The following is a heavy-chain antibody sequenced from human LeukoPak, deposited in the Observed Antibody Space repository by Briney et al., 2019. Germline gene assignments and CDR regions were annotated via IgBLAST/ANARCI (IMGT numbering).Heavy chain of an antibody. CDR3: ARDARDYGDYVVAFDY. V-gene: IGHV3-66*02. CDR1: GFTVSSNY. CDR2: IYSGGST. Sequence: GGSLRLSCAASGFTVSSNYMSWVRQAPGKGLEWVSVIYSGGSTYYADSVKGRFTISRDNSKNTLYLQMNSLRAEDTAVYYCARDARDYGDYVVAFDYWGQGTLVTVSS. D-gene: IGHD4-17*01. J-gene: IGHJ4*02.